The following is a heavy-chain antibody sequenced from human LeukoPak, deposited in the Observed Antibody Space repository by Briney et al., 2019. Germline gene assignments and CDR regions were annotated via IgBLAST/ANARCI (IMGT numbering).Heavy chain of an antibody. CDR3: ARGGGYCSSTSCYLYHMDV. CDR2: IIPIFGTA. V-gene: IGHV1-69*05. D-gene: IGHD2-2*01. J-gene: IGHJ6*03. CDR1: GGTFSSYG. Sequence: SVKVSCKASGGTFSSYGISWVRQAPGQGLEWMGGIIPIFGTANYAQKFQGRVTMTRDTSISTAYMELRRLRSDDTAVYYCARGGGYCSSTSCYLYHMDVWGKGTTVTVSS.